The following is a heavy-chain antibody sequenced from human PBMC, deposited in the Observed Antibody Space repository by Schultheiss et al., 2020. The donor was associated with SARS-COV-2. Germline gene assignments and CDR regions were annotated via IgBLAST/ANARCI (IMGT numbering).Heavy chain of an antibody. CDR2: IYSGGST. J-gene: IGHJ6*02. Sequence: GESLKISCAASGFTFSSYSMNWVRQAPGKGLEWVSVIYSGGSTYYADSVKGRFTISRDNAKNSLYLQMNSLRAEDTAVYYCARDIGDPLGVWGQGTTVTVSS. CDR3: ARDIGDPLGV. D-gene: IGHD3-16*01. CDR1: GFTFSSYS. V-gene: IGHV3-66*01.